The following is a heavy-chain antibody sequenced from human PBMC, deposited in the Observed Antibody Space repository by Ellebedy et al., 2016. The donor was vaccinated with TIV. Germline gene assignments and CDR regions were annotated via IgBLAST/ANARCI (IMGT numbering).Heavy chain of an antibody. D-gene: IGHD6-6*01. Sequence: AASVKVSCKAAGYTFTSYGISWVRQAPGQGLEWMGRIIPILGIANYAQKFQGRVTITADKSTSTAYMELSSLGSEDTAVYYCARTWFDVVAARPHWFDSWGQGTLVTVSS. CDR2: IIPILGIA. CDR3: ARTWFDVVAARPHWFDS. V-gene: IGHV1-69*04. J-gene: IGHJ5*01. CDR1: GYTFTSYG.